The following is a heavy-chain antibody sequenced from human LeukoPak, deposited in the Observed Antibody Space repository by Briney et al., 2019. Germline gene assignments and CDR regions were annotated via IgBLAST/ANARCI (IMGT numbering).Heavy chain of an antibody. V-gene: IGHV1-69*05. CDR3: AGALVYAGDY. D-gene: IGHD5/OR15-5a*01. Sequence: ASVKVSCKASGYTFTSYGISWVRQAPGQGLEWMGGIIPIFGTANYAQKFQGRVTITTDESTSTAYMELSSLRSEDTAVYYCAGALVYAGDYWGQGTLVTVSS. CDR2: IIPIFGTA. CDR1: GYTFTSYG. J-gene: IGHJ4*02.